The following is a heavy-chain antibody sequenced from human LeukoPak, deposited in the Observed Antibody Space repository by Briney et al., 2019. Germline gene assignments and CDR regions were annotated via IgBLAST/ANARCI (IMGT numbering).Heavy chain of an antibody. V-gene: IGHV1-18*01. CDR1: GDTFTTYG. CDR2: ISAYTGNT. CDR3: ARGGAIANDY. D-gene: IGHD6-13*01. Sequence: ASVKVSCKASGDTFTTYGISWVRQAPGQGLEWMGWISAYTGNTNYTQNLQGRVTMTTDTSTSTAYMELRSLRSDDTAVYYCARGGAIANDYWGQGTLVTVSS. J-gene: IGHJ4*02.